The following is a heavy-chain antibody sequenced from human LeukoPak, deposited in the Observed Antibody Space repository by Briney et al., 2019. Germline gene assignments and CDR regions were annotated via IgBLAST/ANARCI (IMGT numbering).Heavy chain of an antibody. CDR2: IIPIVGTA. D-gene: IGHD6-6*01. J-gene: IGHJ6*03. V-gene: IGHV1-69*05. Sequence: ASVKVSCKASGGTVSSYAISWLRQAPGQRLEWMGGIIPIVGTANYAQKFQGRVTITTDESTSTAYMELSRMRSEDTAVYYCARDEEARHGAIYYYYYMDVWGKGTRVSVS. CDR1: GGTVSSYA. CDR3: ARDEEARHGAIYYYYYMDV.